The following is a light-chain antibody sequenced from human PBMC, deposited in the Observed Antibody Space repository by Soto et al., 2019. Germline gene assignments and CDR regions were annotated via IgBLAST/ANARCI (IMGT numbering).Light chain of an antibody. CDR1: RSISNY. J-gene: IGKJ1*01. Sequence: DIQMTQSPSSLSASVGDRVTITCRASRSISNYLNWYQQKSGKVPRLLIYAASSLQPVVPSRFSGTGTRTAFTLAITSLQPDDSATCYCQPSYCVPRFGPAARLDLK. CDR3: QPSYCVPR. CDR2: AAS. V-gene: IGKV1-39*01.